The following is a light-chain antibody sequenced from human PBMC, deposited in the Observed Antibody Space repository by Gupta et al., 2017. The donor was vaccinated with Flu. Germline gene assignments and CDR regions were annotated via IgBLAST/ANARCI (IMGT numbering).Light chain of an antibody. Sequence: QSVLPHPPSVSAAPWQKVTISCPGSSSNIGNNHVSWYQQFPGTAPKLLIFETRVRPSGVPDRFSGSKSGTSATLDITGLQAGDEADYYCGAWDSSLTQGLFGGGTKMTV. CDR2: ETR. CDR1: SSNIGNNH. CDR3: GAWDSSLTQGL. V-gene: IGLV1-51*02. J-gene: IGLJ3*02.